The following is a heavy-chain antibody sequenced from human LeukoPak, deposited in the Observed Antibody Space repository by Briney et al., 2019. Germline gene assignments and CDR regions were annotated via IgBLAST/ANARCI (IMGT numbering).Heavy chain of an antibody. CDR1: GYTFISYH. D-gene: IGHD2-2*01. Sequence: ASVKVSCKASGYTFISYHMHWVRQAPRQGLEWMGVINPTGGSTRYAQKFQGRVTMTRDTSTSTVYMELSSLRSEDTAVYYCARRGIVVPADNWGQGTLVTVSS. CDR3: ARRGIVVPADN. CDR2: INPTGGST. V-gene: IGHV1-46*01. J-gene: IGHJ4*02.